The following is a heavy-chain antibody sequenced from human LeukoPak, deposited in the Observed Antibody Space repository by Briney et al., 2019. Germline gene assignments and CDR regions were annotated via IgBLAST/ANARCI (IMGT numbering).Heavy chain of an antibody. CDR3: ARDLGSSLCS. CDR1: GFTFSSYE. J-gene: IGHJ4*02. D-gene: IGHD6-13*01. CDR2: ISSSGSTI. Sequence: GGSLRLSCAASGFTFSSYEMNWVRQAPGKGLEWVSYISSSGSTIYYADSVKGRFTISRDNAKNSLYLQMNSLRAEDTAVYYCARDLGSSLCSWGQGTLVTVSS. V-gene: IGHV3-48*03.